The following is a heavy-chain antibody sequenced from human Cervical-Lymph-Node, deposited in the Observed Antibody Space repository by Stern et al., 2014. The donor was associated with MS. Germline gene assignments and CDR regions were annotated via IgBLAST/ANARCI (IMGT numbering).Heavy chain of an antibody. D-gene: IGHD7-27*01. CDR1: GYTFNYYG. J-gene: IGHJ4*02. Sequence: QVQLVQSGSELKQPGASVKVSCTASGYTFNYYGINWVRQAPGQGLEWLGWINTNNGDPTYAQGFTGRFVFSLNTSVSTAYLQISSLKAEDTAVYYCIRLRKQLGNKYYFDYWGQGTLVTVSS. CDR3: IRLRKQLGNKYYFDY. CDR2: INTNNGDP. V-gene: IGHV7-4-1*02.